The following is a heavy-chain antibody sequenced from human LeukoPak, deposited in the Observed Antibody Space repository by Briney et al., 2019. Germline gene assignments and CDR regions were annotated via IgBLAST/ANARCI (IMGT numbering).Heavy chain of an antibody. V-gene: IGHV3-7*01. CDR3: ARDPKYYDILTGYFWS. J-gene: IGHJ4*02. Sequence: GGSLRLSCAASGFTFSSYSMSWVRQAPGKGLEWVSNINTDGSDKYYVDSVKGRFTISRDNAKNSLCLQMNSLRAEDTAVYYCARDPKYYDILTGYFWSWGQGTLVTVSS. CDR1: GFTFSSYS. D-gene: IGHD3-9*01. CDR2: INTDGSDK.